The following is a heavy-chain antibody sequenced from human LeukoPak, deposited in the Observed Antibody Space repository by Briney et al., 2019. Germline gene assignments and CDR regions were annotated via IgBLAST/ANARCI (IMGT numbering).Heavy chain of an antibody. J-gene: IGHJ5*02. D-gene: IGHD6-19*01. CDR3: AFEVLTSGWVS. V-gene: IGHV1-2*06. Sequence: GASVKVSCKASGYTFTSYDINWVRQATGQGLEWMGRINPHSGGTNYAQKFQGRVTMTRDTSISTAYMELNRLRSDDTAVYYCAFEVLTSGWVSWGQGTLVTVSS. CDR2: INPHSGGT. CDR1: GYTFTSYD.